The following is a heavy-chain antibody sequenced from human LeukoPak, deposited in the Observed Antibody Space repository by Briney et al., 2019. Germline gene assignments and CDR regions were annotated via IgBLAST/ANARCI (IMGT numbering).Heavy chain of an antibody. D-gene: IGHD4-17*01. Sequence: SETLSLTCTVSGGSISSYYWSWLRQPAGKGLEWIGRIYTSGSTNYNPSLTSRVTMSVDTSKKQCSLTLSSVTAADTAVYYCARLYGDYGGYYYYYYMDVWGKGTTVTVSS. CDR2: IYTSGST. V-gene: IGHV4-4*07. CDR3: ARLYGDYGGYYYYYYMDV. CDR1: GGSISSYY. J-gene: IGHJ6*03.